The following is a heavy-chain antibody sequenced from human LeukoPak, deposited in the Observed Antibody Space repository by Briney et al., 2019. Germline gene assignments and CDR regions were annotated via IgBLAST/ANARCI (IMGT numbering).Heavy chain of an antibody. CDR1: GGSISSYY. CDR2: MYYSGNT. V-gene: IGHV4-59*08. Sequence: SETLSLTCNVSGGSISSYYWSWIRQPPGKGLEWIGYMYYSGNTNYNPSLKSRVTTSVDSSKNQFSLKLSSVTAADTAAYYCARHTLVGARNAFDIWGQGTMVTVSS. J-gene: IGHJ3*02. CDR3: ARHTLVGARNAFDI. D-gene: IGHD1-26*01.